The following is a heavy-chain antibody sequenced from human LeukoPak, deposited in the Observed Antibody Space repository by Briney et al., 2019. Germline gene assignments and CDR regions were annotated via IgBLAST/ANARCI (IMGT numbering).Heavy chain of an antibody. CDR1: GYTLTELS. J-gene: IGHJ6*03. V-gene: IGHV1-24*01. Sequence: ASVKVSCKVSGYTLTELSMHWVRQAPGKGLEGMGVFDPEDGETIYAQKFQGRVTMTEDTSTDTAYMELSSLRSEDTAVYYCATHLMASYRREGPYYYMDVWGKGNTVTVSS. D-gene: IGHD3-16*02. CDR3: ATHLMASYRREGPYYYMDV. CDR2: FDPEDGET.